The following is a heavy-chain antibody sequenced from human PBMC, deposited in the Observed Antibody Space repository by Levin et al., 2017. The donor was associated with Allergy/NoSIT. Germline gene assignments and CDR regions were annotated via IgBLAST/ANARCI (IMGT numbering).Heavy chain of an antibody. Sequence: KIGESLKISYKGSGNSFANYWIGWVRQMPGKGLEWMGLISPGISDIRYSPSFQGHVTISADKSISTAFLQWSSLKASDNAIYYCASPRDECGSSACFANAFEIWGQGTLVAVSS. J-gene: IGHJ3*02. CDR2: ISPGISDI. CDR1: GNSFANYW. V-gene: IGHV5-51*01. D-gene: IGHD2-2*01. CDR3: ASPRDECGSSACFANAFEI.